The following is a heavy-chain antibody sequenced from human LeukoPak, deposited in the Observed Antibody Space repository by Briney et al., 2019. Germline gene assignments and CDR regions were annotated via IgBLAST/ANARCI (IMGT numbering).Heavy chain of an antibody. CDR1: GFTFSDYA. CDR3: ARDAVDTANAV. V-gene: IGHV3-64*04. J-gene: IGHJ6*02. CDR2: IMSNGRST. Sequence: GGSLRLSCSGSGFTFSDYAMFWVRQAPGKGLEYVSAIMSNGRSTYLADTVKDRFTISRDNAKNTLYLQMNSLRAEDTAVYYCARDAVDTANAVWGQGTTVTVSS. D-gene: IGHD5-18*01.